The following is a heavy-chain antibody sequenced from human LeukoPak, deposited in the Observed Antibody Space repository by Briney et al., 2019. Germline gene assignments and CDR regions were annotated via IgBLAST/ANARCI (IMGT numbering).Heavy chain of an antibody. D-gene: IGHD6-13*01. CDR2: IYHSGST. V-gene: IGHV4-30-2*01. CDR1: GGSISSGGYS. Sequence: PSETLSLTCAVSGGSISSGGYSWSWIRQPPGKGLEWIGYIYHSGSTYYNPSLKSRVTISVDTSKNQFSLKLSSVTAADTAVYYCARVRQQLVPTFDYWGQGTLVTVSS. CDR3: ARVRQQLVPTFDY. J-gene: IGHJ4*02.